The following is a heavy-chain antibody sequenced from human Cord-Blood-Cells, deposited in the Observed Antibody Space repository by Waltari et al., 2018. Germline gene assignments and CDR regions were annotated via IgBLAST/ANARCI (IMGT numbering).Heavy chain of an antibody. Sequence: QVQLVQSGAEVKKPGASVKVSCKASGYTFTSYDINWVRQATGQGLEWMGWMNPNSGNTGYAQKFQGRVTITRNTSISTAYMELSSLRSEDTAVYYCARGRYQLLYYYYYMDVWGKGTTVTVSS. D-gene: IGHD2-2*01. CDR2: MNPNSGNT. V-gene: IGHV1-8*03. CDR1: GYTFTSYD. CDR3: ARGRYQLLYYYYYMDV. J-gene: IGHJ6*03.